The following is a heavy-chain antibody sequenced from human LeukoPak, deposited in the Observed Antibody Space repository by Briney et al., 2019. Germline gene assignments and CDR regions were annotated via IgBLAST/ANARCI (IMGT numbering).Heavy chain of an antibody. Sequence: PSETLSLTCAVCGGSFSGYYWSWIRQPPGKGLEWIGEINHSGSTNYNPSLKSRVTISVDTSKNQFSLKLSSVTAADTAVYYCAREIRLGELSLYDYWGQGTLVTVSS. J-gene: IGHJ4*02. CDR3: AREIRLGELSLYDY. D-gene: IGHD3-16*02. CDR2: INHSGST. CDR1: GGSFSGYY. V-gene: IGHV4-34*01.